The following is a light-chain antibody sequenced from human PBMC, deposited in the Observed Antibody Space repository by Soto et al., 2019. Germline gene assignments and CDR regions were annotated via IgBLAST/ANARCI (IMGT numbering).Light chain of an antibody. CDR3: ERYIGSGIYV. J-gene: IGLJ1*01. Sequence: QAVVTQEPSFSVSPGGTVTLTCGLSSGSVSTSYYPSWYQQTPGQAPRTLIYSTNTRSSGVPDRFSGSILGNNAALTITGAQAGDESDYYCERYIGSGIYVFGTGPKVTVL. CDR1: SGSVSTSYY. CDR2: STN. V-gene: IGLV8-61*01.